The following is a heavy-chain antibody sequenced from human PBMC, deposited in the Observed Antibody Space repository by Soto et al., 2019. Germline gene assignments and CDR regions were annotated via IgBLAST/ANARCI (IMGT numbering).Heavy chain of an antibody. Sequence: QITLKESGPTLVKPTQTLTLTCTFSGFSLNTNGAGVGWIRQPPGKALEWLALIYWDDDKRYSPSLKSRLTIFKDASKNQVILTMTNMAPVDTPTYYCAHRDPQYRNNWNGGWFDPWGQGTLVTVSS. D-gene: IGHD1-20*01. J-gene: IGHJ5*02. CDR1: GFSLNTNGAG. CDR2: IYWDDDK. CDR3: AHRDPQYRNNWNGGWFDP. V-gene: IGHV2-5*02.